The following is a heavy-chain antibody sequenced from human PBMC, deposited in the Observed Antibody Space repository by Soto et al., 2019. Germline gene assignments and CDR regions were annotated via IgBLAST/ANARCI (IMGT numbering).Heavy chain of an antibody. CDR1: GDSVSSNSAA. CDR2: TYYRSKWYN. J-gene: IGHJ6*02. D-gene: IGHD6-6*01. V-gene: IGHV6-1*01. CDR3: AREGGSSSSYYYYGMDV. Sequence: KQSQTLSLTCAISGDSVSSNSAAWNWIRQSPSRGLEWLGRTYYRSKWYNDYAVSVKSRITINPDTSKNQFSLQLNSVTPEDTAVYYCAREGGSSSSYYYYGMDVWGQGTTVTVSS.